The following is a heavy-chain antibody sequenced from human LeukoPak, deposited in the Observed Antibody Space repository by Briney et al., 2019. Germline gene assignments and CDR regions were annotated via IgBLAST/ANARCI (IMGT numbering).Heavy chain of an antibody. D-gene: IGHD1-26*01. CDR3: ARVRGGSGRSYAADAFDI. J-gene: IGHJ3*02. CDR2: ISSSSSRSGSSAI. CDR1: GVTFSDYL. V-gene: IGHV3-48*01. Sequence: GGSPRLSCAASGVTFSDYLMSWVRQAPGKGLEWLSYISSSSSRSGSSAIYYADSVKGRFTLSRDNAKNSLYLQMNSLRAQDTAVYYCARVRGGSGRSYAADAFDIWGQGTMVTVSS.